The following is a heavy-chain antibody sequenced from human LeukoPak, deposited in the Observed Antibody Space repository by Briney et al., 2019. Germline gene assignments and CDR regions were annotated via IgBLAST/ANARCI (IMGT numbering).Heavy chain of an antibody. CDR1: GGTFSSYA. V-gene: IGHV1-69*13. D-gene: IGHD3-10*01. J-gene: IGHJ4*02. CDR3: ARGITMVREGFDY. CDR2: IIPIFGTA. Sequence: SVTVSCKASGGTFSSYAISWVRQAPGQGLEWMGGIIPIFGTANYAQKFQGRVTITADESTSTAYMELSSLRSEDTAVYYCARGITMVREGFDYWGQGTLVTVSS.